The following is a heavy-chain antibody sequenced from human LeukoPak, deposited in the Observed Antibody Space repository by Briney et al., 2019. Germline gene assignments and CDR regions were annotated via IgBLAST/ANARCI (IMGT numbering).Heavy chain of an antibody. CDR1: GFTFGYYA. D-gene: IGHD1-1*01. V-gene: IGHV3-49*04. CDR2: IRSKAYGETA. J-gene: IGHJ4*02. Sequence: GSLRLSCTASGFTFGYYAIGLVRPAPGKGLEWGGFIRSKAYGETADYAASVKGRFTISRDDSKAIAYLQMNSLKTEDTAVYHCTRDRGAYNLYDYWGQGTLVTVSS. CDR3: TRDRGAYNLYDY.